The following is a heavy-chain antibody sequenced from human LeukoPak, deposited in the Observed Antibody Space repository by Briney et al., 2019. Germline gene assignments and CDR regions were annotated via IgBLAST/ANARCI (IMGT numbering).Heavy chain of an antibody. Sequence: GGSLRLSCAASGFTFSSYEMNWVRQAPGKGLEWVSYISSSGSTIYYADSVKGRFTISRDNSKNTLYLQMNSMRAEDTAVYYCAKDFRVYCSSTSCYGSLDYWGQGTLVTVSS. D-gene: IGHD2-2*01. CDR1: GFTFSSYE. CDR2: ISSSGSTI. J-gene: IGHJ4*02. V-gene: IGHV3-48*03. CDR3: AKDFRVYCSSTSCYGSLDY.